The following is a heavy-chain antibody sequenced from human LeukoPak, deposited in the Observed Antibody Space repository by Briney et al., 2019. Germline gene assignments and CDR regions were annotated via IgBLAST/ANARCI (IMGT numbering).Heavy chain of an antibody. J-gene: IGHJ4*02. Sequence: ASVKVSCKASGYTFTGYYMHWVRQVPGQGLEWMGWINPNSGGTNYAQKFQGRVTMTRDTSISTAYMELSRLRSDDTAVYYCASRYDSSGYYYVDYWGQGTLVTVSS. CDR2: INPNSGGT. D-gene: IGHD3-22*01. V-gene: IGHV1-2*02. CDR3: ASRYDSSGYYYVDY. CDR1: GYTFTGYY.